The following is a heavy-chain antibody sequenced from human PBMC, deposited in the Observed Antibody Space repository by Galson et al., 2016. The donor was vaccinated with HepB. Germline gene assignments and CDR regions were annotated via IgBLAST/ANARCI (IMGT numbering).Heavy chain of an antibody. CDR3: ARDRWYSSGWFSPDDYYGMAD. V-gene: IGHV4-31*03. Sequence: TLSLTCTVSGGSISSGGYYWTWIRQHPGKGLEWIGYIHYSGSTYYNPSLKSRVIISVDTPKNQFSLKLSSVTAADTAVYYCARDRWYSSGWFSPDDYYGMADWGQGTTVTVSS. CDR2: IHYSGST. J-gene: IGHJ6*02. CDR1: GGSISSGGYY. D-gene: IGHD6-19*01.